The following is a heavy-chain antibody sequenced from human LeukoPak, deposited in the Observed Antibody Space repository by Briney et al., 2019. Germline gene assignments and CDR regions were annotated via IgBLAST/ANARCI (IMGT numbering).Heavy chain of an antibody. CDR1: GGSISSYY. J-gene: IGHJ4*02. V-gene: IGHV4-59*01. D-gene: IGHD2-8*01. CDR3: ARSYCTNGVCSFDFDY. CDR2: IYYSGST. Sequence: SETLSLTCTVSGGSISSYYWSWIRQPPGKGLEWIGYIYYSGSTNYNPSLKSRVTISVDTSKNQFSLKLSSVTAADTAVYHCARSYCTNGVCSFDFDYWGQGTLVTISS.